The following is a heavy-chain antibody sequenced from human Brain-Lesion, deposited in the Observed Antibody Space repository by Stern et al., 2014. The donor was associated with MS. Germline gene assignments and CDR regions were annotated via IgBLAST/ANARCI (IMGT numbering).Heavy chain of an antibody. CDR1: GYTLTELS. V-gene: IGHV1-24*01. D-gene: IGHD3-3*01. J-gene: IGHJ6*02. CDR2: FDPEDGET. CDR3: ATDRDDFRSGYSAPTKGYGLDV. Sequence: VQLEESGAEVKKPGASVKVSCKVSGYTLTELSMHWVRQAPGKGLEWMGGFDPEDGETIYAQKFQGRVTMTEDTSTDTAYMELSSLRSEDTAEYYCATDRDDFRSGYSAPTKGYGLDVWGQGTTVTVTS.